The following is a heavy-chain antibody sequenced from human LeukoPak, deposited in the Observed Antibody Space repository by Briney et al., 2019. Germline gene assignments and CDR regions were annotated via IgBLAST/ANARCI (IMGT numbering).Heavy chain of an antibody. D-gene: IGHD3-3*01. V-gene: IGHV4-39*01. CDR2: IFYSKST. CDR1: GGSISNNGYA. J-gene: IGHJ4*02. CDR3: ARHPRESTPDFWSGYYFDY. Sequence: SETLSLTCTVSGGSISNNGYAWGWIRQSPGKGPEWIGSIFYSKSTYYNPSLKSRATISIDTSRSQFSLNLKSVTAADTAVYYCARHPRESTPDFWSGYYFDYWGQGTLVTVSS.